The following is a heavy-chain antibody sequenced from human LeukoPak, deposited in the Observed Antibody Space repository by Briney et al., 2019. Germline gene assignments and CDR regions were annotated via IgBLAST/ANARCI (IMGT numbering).Heavy chain of an antibody. J-gene: IGHJ2*01. D-gene: IGHD6-13*01. V-gene: IGHV5-51*01. CDR3: AREYSSSWYGYFDL. CDR1: GYNFADYW. CDR2: IYPGDSDT. Sequence: GESLKISCKGSGYNFADYWIGWMRQMPGKGLEWMGIIYPGDSDTRSSPSFQGQVTISVDKSISTAYLQWNSLKASDTGMYYCAREYSSSWYGYFDLWGRGTLVTVSS.